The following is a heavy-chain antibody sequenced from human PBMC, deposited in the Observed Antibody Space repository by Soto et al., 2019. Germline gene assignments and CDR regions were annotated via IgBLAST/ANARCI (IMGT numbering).Heavy chain of an antibody. V-gene: IGHV3-23*01. Sequence: GGSLRLSCAASGFTFSSYAMSWVRQAPGKGLEWVSAISGSGGSTYYADSVKGRFTISRDNSKNTLYLQMNSLRAEDTAVYYCAKQGAAAVAGTVNVYWGQGTLVTVSS. CDR3: AKQGAAAVAGTVNVY. CDR2: ISGSGGST. CDR1: GFTFSSYA. D-gene: IGHD6-19*01. J-gene: IGHJ4*02.